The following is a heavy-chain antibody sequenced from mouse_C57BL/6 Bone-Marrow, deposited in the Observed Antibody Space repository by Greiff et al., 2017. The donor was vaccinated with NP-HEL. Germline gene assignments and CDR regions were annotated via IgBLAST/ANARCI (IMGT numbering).Heavy chain of an antibody. CDR1: GFSLTSYG. CDR3: DKRSSYDDASYYYDMDY. D-gene: IGHD1-1*01. J-gene: IGHJ4*01. V-gene: IGHV2-5*01. CDR2: ICSGGST. Sequence: VQLQQSGPGLVQPSQSLSITCTVSGFSLTSYGVHWVRQSPGKGLEWLGVICSGGSTDYNAAFMSRLSITKDNSNSQVFYKMNSLQADDTAIYDWDKRSSYDDASYYYDMDYRGQGTSVTVSS.